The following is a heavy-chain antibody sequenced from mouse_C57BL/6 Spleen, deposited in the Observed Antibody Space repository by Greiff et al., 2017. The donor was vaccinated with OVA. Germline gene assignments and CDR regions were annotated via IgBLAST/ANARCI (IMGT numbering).Heavy chain of an antibody. Sequence: EVQLQQSGPELVKPGASVKLSCKASGYTFTDYYMNWVKQSHGKSLEWIGDFNPNNGGTSYNQKFKGKATLTVDKSSSTAYMELRRLTSEDSAVYYCESGDGYSAWFAYWGQGTLVTVSA. CDR1: GYTFTDYY. CDR3: ESGDGYSAWFAY. CDR2: FNPNNGGT. J-gene: IGHJ3*01. D-gene: IGHD2-3*01. V-gene: IGHV1-26*01.